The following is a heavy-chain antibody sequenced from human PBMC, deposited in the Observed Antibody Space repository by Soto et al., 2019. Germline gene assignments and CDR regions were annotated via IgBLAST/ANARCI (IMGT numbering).Heavy chain of an antibody. D-gene: IGHD3-22*01. V-gene: IGHV3-74*01. CDR1: GFSLRNNW. CDR2: IDTDGSSI. J-gene: IGHJ4*02. CDR3: ARFGTYYDTSGFLY. Sequence: GGSLLLSCAASGFSLRNNWMHWVRQAPGKGLVWVSTIDTDGSSIRIADSVKGRFTISRDNAKNTLYLQMNSLRAEDTAVYYCARFGTYYDTSGFLYWGQGTLVTVSS.